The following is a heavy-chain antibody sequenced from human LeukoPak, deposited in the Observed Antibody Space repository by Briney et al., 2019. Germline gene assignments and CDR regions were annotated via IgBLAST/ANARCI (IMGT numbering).Heavy chain of an antibody. J-gene: IGHJ6*02. Sequence: ASVKVSCKASGYTFTSYDINWVRQATGQGLEWMGWMNPNSVNTGYAQKFQGRDTMTRNTSISTAYMELSSLRSEDTAVYYCARGQIVVVPAAIGPLRYYYYGMDVWGQGTTVTVSS. CDR1: GYTFTSYD. D-gene: IGHD2-2*02. CDR3: ARGQIVVVPAAIGPLRYYYYGMDV. V-gene: IGHV1-8*01. CDR2: MNPNSVNT.